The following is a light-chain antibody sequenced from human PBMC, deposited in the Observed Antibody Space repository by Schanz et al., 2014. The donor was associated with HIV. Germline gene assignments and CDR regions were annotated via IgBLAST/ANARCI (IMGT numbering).Light chain of an antibody. CDR1: SSDVGGYNY. V-gene: IGLV2-14*01. CDR3: AAWDDSLNGWV. Sequence: QSALTQPASVSGSPGQSITISCTGTSSDVGGYNYVSWYQQHPGKAPKLMIYEVIKRPSGVPDRFSGSQSGTSASLVISGLQSEDEADYYCAAWDDSLNGWVFGGGTKLTVL. J-gene: IGLJ3*02. CDR2: EVI.